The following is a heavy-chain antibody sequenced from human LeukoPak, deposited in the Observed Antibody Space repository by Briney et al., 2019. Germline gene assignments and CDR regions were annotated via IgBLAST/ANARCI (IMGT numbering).Heavy chain of an antibody. CDR3: ARDDIYGSGSYSSLDY. Sequence: SETLSLTCTVSGGSISSYYWSWIRQPAGKGLEWIGRIYTSGSTNYNPSLKSRVTMSVDTSKNQFSLKLSSVTAADTAVYYCARDDIYGSGSYSSLDYWGQGTLVTVSS. J-gene: IGHJ4*02. D-gene: IGHD3-10*01. V-gene: IGHV4-4*07. CDR1: GGSISSYY. CDR2: IYTSGST.